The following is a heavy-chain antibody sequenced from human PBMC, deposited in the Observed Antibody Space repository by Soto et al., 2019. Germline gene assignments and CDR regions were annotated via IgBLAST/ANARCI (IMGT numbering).Heavy chain of an antibody. Sequence: EVQLVESGGGLVQPGGSLRLSCAASGFTFSGHWIHWVRQAPGKGLVWVSRIKSDGRSTSYADSVKGRFTVSRDNAKNTLYLQMNSLRAEDTAVYYCALSDWFDPWGQGTLVTVSS. CDR2: IKSDGRST. CDR1: GFTFSGHW. V-gene: IGHV3-74*01. J-gene: IGHJ5*02. CDR3: ALSDWFDP.